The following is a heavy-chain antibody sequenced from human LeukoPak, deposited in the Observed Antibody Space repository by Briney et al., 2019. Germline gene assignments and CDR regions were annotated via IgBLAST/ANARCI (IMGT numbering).Heavy chain of an antibody. D-gene: IGHD5-24*01. J-gene: IGHJ4*02. CDR2: INPSGGST. Sequence: ASVKVSCKASGYTFTSYYMHWVRQAPGQGLEWMGIINPSGGSTSYAQKFQGRVTMTRDASTSTVYMELSSLRSEDTAVYYCAREGWLQFPLVWGQGTLVTVSS. V-gene: IGHV1-46*01. CDR1: GYTFTSYY. CDR3: AREGWLQFPLV.